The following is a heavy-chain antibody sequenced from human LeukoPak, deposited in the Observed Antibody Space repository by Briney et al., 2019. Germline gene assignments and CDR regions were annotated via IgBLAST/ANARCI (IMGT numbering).Heavy chain of an antibody. CDR1: GFTFSDYF. J-gene: IGHJ4*02. CDR3: ATPQSSVAGIVGD. CDR2: ISGSGSNK. Sequence: GGSLRLSCAASGFTFSDYFMTWIRQAPGKGLEWVSYISGSGSNKYYADSVKGRFTISRDNAKNSLYLQMNSLRVEDTAVYYCATPQSSVAGIVGDWGQGTLVTVSS. V-gene: IGHV3-11*04. D-gene: IGHD6-19*01.